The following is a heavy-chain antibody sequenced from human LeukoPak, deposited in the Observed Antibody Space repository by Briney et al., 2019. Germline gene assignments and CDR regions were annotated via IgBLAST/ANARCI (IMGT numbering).Heavy chain of an antibody. V-gene: IGHV3-23*01. Sequence: GGSLRLSCAASGFTFSSYAMSWVRQAPGKGLEWVSAISGSGGSTYYADSVKGRFTISRDNAKNSLYLQMNSLRAEDTAVYYCAGDYYYDSSGHDYWGQGTLVSVSS. CDR3: AGDYYYDSSGHDY. D-gene: IGHD3-22*01. CDR1: GFTFSSYA. J-gene: IGHJ4*02. CDR2: ISGSGGST.